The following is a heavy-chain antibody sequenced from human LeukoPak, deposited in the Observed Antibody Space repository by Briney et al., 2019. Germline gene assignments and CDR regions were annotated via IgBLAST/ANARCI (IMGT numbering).Heavy chain of an antibody. J-gene: IGHJ4*02. Sequence: GGSLRLSCAASGFTFTRYAMSWVRQAPGKGLEWVSIIPDNGRSTYYADSVKGRFTISRDNSKNTLYLQMNSLRAEDTAVYYCASFDYWGQGILVIVSS. V-gene: IGHV3-23*01. CDR2: IPDNGRST. CDR3: ASFDY. CDR1: GFTFTRYA.